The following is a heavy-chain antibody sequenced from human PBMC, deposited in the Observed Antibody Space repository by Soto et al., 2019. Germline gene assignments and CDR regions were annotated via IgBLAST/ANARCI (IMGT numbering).Heavy chain of an antibody. CDR2: IIPIFGTA. D-gene: IGHD2-2*01. J-gene: IGHJ6*02. CDR1: GGTFSSYA. Sequence: ASVKVSCKASGGTFSSYAISWVRQAPGQGLEWMGGIIPIFGTANYAQKFQGGVTITADESTSTAYMELSSLRSEDTAVYYCARCAMNKLTSSYYYGMDVWGQGTTVTVSS. CDR3: ARCAMNKLTSSYYYGMDV. V-gene: IGHV1-69*13.